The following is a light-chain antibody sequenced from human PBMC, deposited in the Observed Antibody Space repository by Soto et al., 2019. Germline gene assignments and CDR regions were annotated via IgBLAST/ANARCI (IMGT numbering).Light chain of an antibody. CDR2: AAS. V-gene: IGKV1-39*01. Sequence: DIQMTQSPSSLSSSVECSVVGTCRASQSISNHFNWYQQTPGKAPKLLIFAASSLQSGVPSRFSGSRSGPDFTLTISSLQPEDFATYYCQQSYSSPPTFGQGTKVDIK. J-gene: IGKJ1*01. CDR1: QSISNH. CDR3: QQSYSSPPT.